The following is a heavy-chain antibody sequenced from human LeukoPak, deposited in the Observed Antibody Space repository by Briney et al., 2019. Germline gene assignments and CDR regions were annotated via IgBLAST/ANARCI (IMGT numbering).Heavy chain of an antibody. CDR2: MNPNSGXT. Sequence: GYTFTSYDINWVXQATGQGLEWMGWMNPNSGXTGYAQKFQGRVTMTRNTSISTAYMELSSLRSEDTAVYYCARGVGRRSYQLLFRHYYYGMDVWGQGTTVTVSS. D-gene: IGHD2-2*01. J-gene: IGHJ6*02. V-gene: IGHV1-8*01. CDR1: GYTFTSYD. CDR3: ARGVGRRSYQLLFRHYYYGMDV.